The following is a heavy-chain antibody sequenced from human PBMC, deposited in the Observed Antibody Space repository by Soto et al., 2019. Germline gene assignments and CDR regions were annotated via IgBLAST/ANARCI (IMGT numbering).Heavy chain of an antibody. Sequence: GGSLRLSCAASGFTFSNAWMSWVRHAPGKGLEWVGGIKSKTDGGTTDYASPVKGRCTISRDDSKNTQYLQMNSLKTEDTAVYYCLMVGATNIAYWGQGTLVTVSS. CDR1: GFTFSNAW. V-gene: IGHV3-15*01. D-gene: IGHD1-26*01. J-gene: IGHJ4*02. CDR3: LMVGATNIAY. CDR2: IKSKTDGGTT.